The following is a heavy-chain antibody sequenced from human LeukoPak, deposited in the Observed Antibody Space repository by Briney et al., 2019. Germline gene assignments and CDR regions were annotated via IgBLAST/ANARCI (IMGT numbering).Heavy chain of an antibody. CDR1: GFTFSTSW. Sequence: PGGSLRLSCAASGFTFSTSWMNWVRQAPGKGLEWVAAINQDGSEKYYVDSVKGRFTISRDNSKNTLYLQLNSLRAEDTAVYYCAKELDTYDSSGYPYFDYWGQGTLVTVSS. D-gene: IGHD3-22*01. CDR3: AKELDTYDSSGYPYFDY. CDR2: INQDGSEK. J-gene: IGHJ4*02. V-gene: IGHV3-7*03.